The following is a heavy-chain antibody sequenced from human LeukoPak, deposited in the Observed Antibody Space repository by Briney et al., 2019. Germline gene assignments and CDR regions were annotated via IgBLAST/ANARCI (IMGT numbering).Heavy chain of an antibody. CDR3: ARAIYDSSGFGDY. D-gene: IGHD3-22*01. J-gene: IGHJ4*02. CDR2: ISSSSSTK. Sequence: GGSLRLSCVVSGFTLSSYGMNWVRQAPGKGLEWVSYISSSSSTKYFADSVKGRFTVSRDNARNSLYLQMNSLRDDDTAVYYCARAIYDSSGFGDYWGQGTLVTVSS. CDR1: GFTLSSYG. V-gene: IGHV3-48*02.